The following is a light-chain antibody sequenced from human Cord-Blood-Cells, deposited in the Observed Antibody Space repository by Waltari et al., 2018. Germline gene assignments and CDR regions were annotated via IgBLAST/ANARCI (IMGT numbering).Light chain of an antibody. CDR3: QQYNNWPPRWT. Sequence: EIVMTQSLATLSVSPGERVTLSCRASQSVSSNLAWYQQKPGQAPRLLIYGASTRATGIPARFSGSGSGTEFTLTISSLQSEDFAVYYCQQYNNWPPRWTFGQGTKVEIK. J-gene: IGKJ1*01. CDR2: GAS. V-gene: IGKV3-15*01. CDR1: QSVSSN.